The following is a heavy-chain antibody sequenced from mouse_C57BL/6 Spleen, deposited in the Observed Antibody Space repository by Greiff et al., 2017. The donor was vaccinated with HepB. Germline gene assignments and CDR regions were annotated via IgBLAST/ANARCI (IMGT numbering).Heavy chain of an antibody. D-gene: IGHD1-1*01. CDR3: ARRYDYDAMDY. J-gene: IGHJ4*01. CDR1: GYAFSSSW. V-gene: IGHV1-82*01. CDR2: IYPGDGDT. Sequence: VQLQESGPELVKPGASVKISCKASGYAFSSSWMNWVKQRPGKGLEWIGRIYPGDGDTNYNGKFKGKATLTADKSSSTAYMQLSSLTSEDSAVYFCARRYDYDAMDYWGQGTSVTVSS.